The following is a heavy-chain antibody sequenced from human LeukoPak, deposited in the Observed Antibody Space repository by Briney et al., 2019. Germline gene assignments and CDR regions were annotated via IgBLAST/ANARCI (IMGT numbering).Heavy chain of an antibody. Sequence: GGSLRLSCAGSGFPFSSDAMNWVRQAPGKGLEWVASISGSTGSTQYADSVKGRFTVSRDNSKNTLYLQMNSLRADDTAVYYCARGSVRAFDIWGQGTMVTVSS. D-gene: IGHD1-26*01. J-gene: IGHJ3*02. CDR1: GFPFSSDA. CDR3: ARGSVRAFDI. CDR2: ISGSTGST. V-gene: IGHV3-23*01.